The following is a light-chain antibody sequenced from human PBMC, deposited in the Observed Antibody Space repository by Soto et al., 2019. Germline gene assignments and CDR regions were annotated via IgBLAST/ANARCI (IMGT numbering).Light chain of an antibody. J-gene: IGLJ1*01. CDR3: CSYAGNSNYV. CDR2: EGS. Sequence: QSALTQPASVSGSPGQSITISCTGTSSDVGSYNLVSWYQQHPGKAPKLMIFEGSKRPSGVSNRFSGSKSGNTASLTISGLQAEDEADYYCCSYAGNSNYVFGTWTKLTVL. CDR1: SSDVGSYNL. V-gene: IGLV2-23*01.